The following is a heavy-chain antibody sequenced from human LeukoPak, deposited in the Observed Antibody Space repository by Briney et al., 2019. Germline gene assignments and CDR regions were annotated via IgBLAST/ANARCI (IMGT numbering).Heavy chain of an antibody. V-gene: IGHV1-2*02. CDR3: ARRGRSIDYYYYYMDV. Sequence: ASVKVSCKASGYTFTGYYMHWVRQAPGQGLEWMGWINPNSGGTNYAQKFQGRVTMTRDTSISTAYMELSRLRSDDTAVYYCARRGRSIDYYYYYMDVWGKGTTVTVSS. CDR2: INPNSGGT. D-gene: IGHD6-19*01. CDR1: GYTFTGYY. J-gene: IGHJ6*03.